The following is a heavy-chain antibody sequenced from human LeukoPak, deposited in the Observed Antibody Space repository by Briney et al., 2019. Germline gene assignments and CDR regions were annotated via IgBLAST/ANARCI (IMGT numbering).Heavy chain of an antibody. CDR3: ASSPIRYDILTGYYNTYYYYGMDV. J-gene: IGHJ6*02. CDR2: INHSGST. Sequence: PSETLSLTCAVYGGSFSGYYWSWIRQPPGKGLEWIGEINHSGSTNYNPSLKSRVTISVDTSKNQFSLKLSSVTAADTAVYYCASSPIRYDILTGYYNTYYYYGMDVWGQGTTVTVSS. V-gene: IGHV4-34*01. D-gene: IGHD3-9*01. CDR1: GGSFSGYY.